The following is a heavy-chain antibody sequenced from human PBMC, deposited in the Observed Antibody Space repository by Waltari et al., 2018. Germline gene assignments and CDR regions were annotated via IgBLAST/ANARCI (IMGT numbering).Heavy chain of an antibody. V-gene: IGHV1-24*01. CDR2: IDPDEGET. D-gene: IGHD4-17*01. Sequence: QVQLVQSGAEVKKPGASVKVSCKVSGYTLTELSMHWVRQAPGKGLEWMGGIDPDEGETSYAQKFQGRVTRTADTATDTAYMELSSLRSEDTAVYYCAKSSPINTVTTVWYFDLWGRGTLVTVSS. CDR1: GYTLTELS. J-gene: IGHJ2*01. CDR3: AKSSPINTVTTVWYFDL.